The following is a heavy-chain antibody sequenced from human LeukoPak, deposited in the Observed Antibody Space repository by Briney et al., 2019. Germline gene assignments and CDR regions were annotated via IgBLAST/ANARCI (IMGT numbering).Heavy chain of an antibody. V-gene: IGHV4-34*01. CDR3: ARRGIWFGELRYYYYYMDV. Sequence: SETLSLTCTVSGGSISNKYWSWIRQPPGKGLEWIGEINHSGSTNYNPSLKSRVTISVDTSKNQFSLKLSSVTAADTAVYYCARRGIWFGELRYYYYYMDVWGKGTTVTISS. CDR1: GGSISNKY. D-gene: IGHD3-10*01. CDR2: INHSGST. J-gene: IGHJ6*03.